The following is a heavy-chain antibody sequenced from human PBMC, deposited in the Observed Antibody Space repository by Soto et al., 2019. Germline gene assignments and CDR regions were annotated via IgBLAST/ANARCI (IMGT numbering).Heavy chain of an antibody. V-gene: IGHV6-1*01. CDR2: TYFRSKSYT. CDR1: GDSVSSNSAA. D-gene: IGHD5-18*01. CDR3: ARDVYSSWGDAFAL. Sequence: SQTLSLTCAISGDSVSSNSAACNWIRQSPSRGLEWLGRTYFRSKSYTDYAVSLTSRIPINPDTSKNQLSLKLNAVTPEDTAVYYCARDVYSSWGDAFALWGHGTMVPLS. J-gene: IGHJ3*01.